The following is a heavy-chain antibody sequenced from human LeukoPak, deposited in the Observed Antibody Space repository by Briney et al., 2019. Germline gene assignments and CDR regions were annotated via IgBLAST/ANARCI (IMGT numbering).Heavy chain of an antibody. V-gene: IGHV3-21*01. D-gene: IGHD3-3*01. CDR3: ARGSMWSGYDY. Sequence: GGSLRLSCAASGFTFSSYSMIWVRQAPGKGLEWVSSISSGSSYIYYADSVKGRFTISRDNAKNSLYLQMNSLRAEDTAVYYCARGSMWSGYDYWGQGTLVTVSS. J-gene: IGHJ4*02. CDR2: ISSGSSYI. CDR1: GFTFSSYS.